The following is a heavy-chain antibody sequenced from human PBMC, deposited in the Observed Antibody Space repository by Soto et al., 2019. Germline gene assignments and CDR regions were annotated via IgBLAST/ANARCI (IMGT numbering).Heavy chain of an antibody. D-gene: IGHD6-19*01. V-gene: IGHV3-66*04. CDR2: IYSGGST. CDR1: GFTVSSNY. J-gene: IGHJ4*02. Sequence: EVQLVESGGGLVQPGGSLRLSCAASGFTVSSNYMSWVRQAPGKGLEWVSVIYSGGSTYYADSVKGRFTISRDNSKNTLYLQMNSLRAADPAVYYCARQYSSGWYYFDYWGQGTLVTVSS. CDR3: ARQYSSGWYYFDY.